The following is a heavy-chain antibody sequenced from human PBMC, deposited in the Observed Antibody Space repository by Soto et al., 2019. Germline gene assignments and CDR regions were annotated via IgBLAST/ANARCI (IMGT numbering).Heavy chain of an antibody. CDR3: ARGDFTIFGVFIIQDWFDP. Sequence: QVQLVQSGAEVKKPGSSVKVSCKASGGTFSSYAISWVRQAPGQGLEWMGGIIPIFGTANYAQKFQGRVTITADESTSTAYMELSSLRYEDKAVYYCARGDFTIFGVFIIQDWFDPWGQGTLVTVSS. CDR2: IIPIFGTA. V-gene: IGHV1-69*12. CDR1: GGTFSSYA. J-gene: IGHJ5*02. D-gene: IGHD3-3*01.